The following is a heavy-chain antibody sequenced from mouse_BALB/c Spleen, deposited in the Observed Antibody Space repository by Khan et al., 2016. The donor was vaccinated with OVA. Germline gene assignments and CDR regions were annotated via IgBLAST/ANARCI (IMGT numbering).Heavy chain of an antibody. CDR3: AREDGASFAY. D-gene: IGHD2-3*01. V-gene: IGHV1-54*01. Sequence: QVQLQQPGAELVRPGTSVKVFCKASGYAFTNFLIEWVKQRPGQGLVWIGVINPGSGGTNYNEKFKGKATLTADKSSSTAYMQLSSLTSDDSAVYFCAREDGASFAYCGQGALVTVSA. J-gene: IGHJ3*01. CDR1: GYAFTNFL. CDR2: INPGSGGT.